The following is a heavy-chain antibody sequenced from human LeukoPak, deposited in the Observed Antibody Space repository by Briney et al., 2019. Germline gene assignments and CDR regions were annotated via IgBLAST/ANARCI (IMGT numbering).Heavy chain of an antibody. CDR3: ATRHYYGSGSPDY. V-gene: IGHV4-39*07. CDR1: GGSISSSSYY. D-gene: IGHD3-10*01. Sequence: PSETLSLTCTVSGGSISSSSYYWGWIRQPPGKGLEWIGSIYYSGSTYYNPSLKSRVTISVDTSKNQFSLKLSSVTAADTAVYYCATRHYYGSGSPDYWGQGTLVTVSS. J-gene: IGHJ4*02. CDR2: IYYSGST.